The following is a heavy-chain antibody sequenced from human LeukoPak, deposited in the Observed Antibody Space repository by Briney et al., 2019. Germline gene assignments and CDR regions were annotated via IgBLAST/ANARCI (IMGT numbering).Heavy chain of an antibody. CDR3: AKASGHIVVVPAFDY. CDR2: ISWNSGSI. CDR1: GSTFDDYA. D-gene: IGHD2-2*01. J-gene: IGHJ4*02. Sequence: GRSLRLSCAASGSTFDDYAMHWVRQAPGKGLEWVSGISWNSGSIGYADSVKGRSTISRDNAKNSLYLQMNSLRAEDMALYYCAKASGHIVVVPAFDYWGQGTLVTVSS. V-gene: IGHV3-9*03.